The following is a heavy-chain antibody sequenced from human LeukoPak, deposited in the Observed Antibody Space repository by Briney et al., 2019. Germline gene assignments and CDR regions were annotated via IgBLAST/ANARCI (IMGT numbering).Heavy chain of an antibody. CDR3: ARPGYCSSTSCENWFDP. Sequence: ASVKVSCKASGYTFTSYGISWVRQAPGQGLEWMGWISAYNGNTNYAQKLQGRVTMTTDTSTSTGYMELRNLRSDDTAVYYCARPGYCSSTSCENWFDPWGQETLVTVSS. J-gene: IGHJ5*02. V-gene: IGHV1-18*01. D-gene: IGHD2-2*03. CDR1: GYTFTSYG. CDR2: ISAYNGNT.